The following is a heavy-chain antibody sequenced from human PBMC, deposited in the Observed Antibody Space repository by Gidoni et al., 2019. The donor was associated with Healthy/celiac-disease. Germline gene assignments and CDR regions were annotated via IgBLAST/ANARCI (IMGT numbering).Heavy chain of an antibody. CDR2: IIPIFGTA. CDR3: ARDKAPAPPYYYDSSGYYAPYNW. Sequence: QVQLVQSGAEVKKPGSSVTVSCKASGGTFSSYAISWVRQAPGQGLEWMGGIIPIFGTANYAQKFQGRVTITADESTSTAYMELSSLRSEDTAVYYCARDKAPAPPYYYDSSGYYAPYNW. D-gene: IGHD3-22*01. CDR1: GGTFSSYA. J-gene: IGHJ5*01. V-gene: IGHV1-69*01.